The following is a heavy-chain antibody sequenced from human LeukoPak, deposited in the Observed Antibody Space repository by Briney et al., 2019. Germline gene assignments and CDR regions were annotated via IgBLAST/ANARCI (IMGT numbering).Heavy chain of an antibody. J-gene: IGHJ4*02. CDR1: GFTFSSYA. V-gene: IGHV3-23*01. Sequence: GGSLSLSCAASGFTFSSYAMSWVRQAPGEGQEWVSAISGSGGSTYYAASVKARFTISRDNSKNTLYLQMNSLRAEDTAVYYCARPNIVVVIAIRAFDYWGQGTLVTVSS. D-gene: IGHD2-21*01. CDR3: ARPNIVVVIAIRAFDY. CDR2: ISGSGGST.